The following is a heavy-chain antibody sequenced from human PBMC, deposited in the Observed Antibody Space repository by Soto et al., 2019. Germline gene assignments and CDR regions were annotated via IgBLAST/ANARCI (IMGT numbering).Heavy chain of an antibody. CDR2: IYWDDDK. CDR1: GFSLSTITMG. CDR3: ARGIYWKPYDI. D-gene: IGHD1-1*01. Sequence: QITLKESGPTLVKPTQTLTLTCTFSGFSLSTITMGVGWIRQPPGKALEWLALIYWDDDKSYSPSLRSRLTITTDTSKNQVVLTMTNMDTVDTATYYCARGIYWKPYDIWGQGTMVTVSS. V-gene: IGHV2-5*02. J-gene: IGHJ3*02.